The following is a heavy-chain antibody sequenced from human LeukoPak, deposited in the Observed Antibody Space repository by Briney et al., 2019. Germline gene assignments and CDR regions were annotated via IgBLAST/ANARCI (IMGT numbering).Heavy chain of an antibody. CDR3: ARSLNTGEIAAAGLHWPLNYYYYMDV. Sequence: PSETLSLTCTVSGASISNGNYYWSWIRQPAGKGLEWIGRIYTSGSTNYNPSLKSRVTISVDTSKNQFSLKLSSVTAADTAVYYCARSLNTGEIAAAGLHWPLNYYYYMDVWGKGTTVTISS. CDR1: GASISNGNYY. D-gene: IGHD6-13*01. J-gene: IGHJ6*03. V-gene: IGHV4-61*02. CDR2: IYTSGST.